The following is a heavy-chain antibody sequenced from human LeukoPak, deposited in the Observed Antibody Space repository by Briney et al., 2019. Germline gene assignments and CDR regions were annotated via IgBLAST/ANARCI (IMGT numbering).Heavy chain of an antibody. CDR3: ARDLPYYGRGSTFDY. CDR2: ISSNSSYI. CDR1: GFTFSSYS. V-gene: IGHV3-21*01. D-gene: IGHD3-22*01. J-gene: IGHJ4*02. Sequence: PGGSLRLSCAASGFTFSSYSMNWVRQAPGKGLEWVSSISSNSSYIYYADSVKGRFTISRDNAKNSLYPQMNSLRAEDTAVYYCARDLPYYGRGSTFDYWGQGTLVTVSS.